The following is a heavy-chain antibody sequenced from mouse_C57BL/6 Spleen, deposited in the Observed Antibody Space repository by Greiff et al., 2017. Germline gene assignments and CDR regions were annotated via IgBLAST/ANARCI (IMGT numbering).Heavy chain of an antibody. V-gene: IGHV1-81*01. CDR3: ARRDGTGYAMDY. CDR1: GYTFTSYG. D-gene: IGHD1-1*01. CDR2: IYPRSGNT. J-gene: IGHJ4*01. Sequence: VQLQQSGAELARPGASVKLSCKASGYTFTSYGISWVKQRTGQGLEWIGEIYPRSGNTYYNEKFKGKATLTADKSSSTAYMELRSLTSEDSAVYFCARRDGTGYAMDYWGQGTSVTVSS.